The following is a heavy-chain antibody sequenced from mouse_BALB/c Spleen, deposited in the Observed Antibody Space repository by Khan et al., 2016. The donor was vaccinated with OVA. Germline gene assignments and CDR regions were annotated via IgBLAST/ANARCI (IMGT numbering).Heavy chain of an antibody. D-gene: IGHD1-1*02. V-gene: IGHV9-3-1*01. J-gene: IGHJ4*01. CDR3: ARTSYYSCALDH. CDR1: GYTFTSYG. Sequence: QIQLVQSGPELKKPGESVKLSCKASGYTFTSYGMNWVKQSPGKALKWMGWINTYTGEPTYADDFTGRFAFSLETSASTAYLHINNLKNEDTATYYGARTSYYSCALDHWGQGTTVTVSS. CDR2: INTYTGEP.